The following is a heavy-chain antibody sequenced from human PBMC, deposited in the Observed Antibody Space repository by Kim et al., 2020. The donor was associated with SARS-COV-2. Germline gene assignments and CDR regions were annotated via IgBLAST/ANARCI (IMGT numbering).Heavy chain of an antibody. J-gene: IGHJ4*02. CDR2: DGREE. Sequence: DGREEYYRNSVKGRFTISRDNDKNSLYLQMNSLRAEDTAVYYGMGGPAWDYWGQGTLVTVSS. V-gene: IGHV3-7*01. CDR3: MGGPAWDY.